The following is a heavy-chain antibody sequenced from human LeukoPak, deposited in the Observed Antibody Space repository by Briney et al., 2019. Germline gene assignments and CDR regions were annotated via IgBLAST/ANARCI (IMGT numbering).Heavy chain of an antibody. V-gene: IGHV3-33*06. Sequence: GGSLRLSCAASGFTFSSYGMHWVRQAPGKGLEWVAVIWYDGSNKYYADSVKGRSTISRDNSKNTLYLQMNSLRAEDTAVYYCAKGLYSSSWYGDYWGQGTLVTVSS. CDR3: AKGLYSSSWYGDY. CDR1: GFTFSSYG. J-gene: IGHJ4*02. D-gene: IGHD6-13*01. CDR2: IWYDGSNK.